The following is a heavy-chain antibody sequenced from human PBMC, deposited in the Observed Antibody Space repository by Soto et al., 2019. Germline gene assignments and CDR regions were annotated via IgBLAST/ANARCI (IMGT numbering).Heavy chain of an antibody. CDR1: GFTFSSYG. D-gene: IGHD3-10*01. CDR3: AKDFEAMVRGVIISEPRHYYYGMDV. CDR2: ISYDGSNK. J-gene: IGHJ6*02. Sequence: PGGSLRLSCAASGFTFSSYGMHWVRQAPGKGLEWVAVISYDGSNKYYADSVKGRFTISRDNSKNTLYLQMNSLRAEDTAVYYCAKDFEAMVRGVIISEPRHYYYGMDVWGQGTTVTVSS. V-gene: IGHV3-30*18.